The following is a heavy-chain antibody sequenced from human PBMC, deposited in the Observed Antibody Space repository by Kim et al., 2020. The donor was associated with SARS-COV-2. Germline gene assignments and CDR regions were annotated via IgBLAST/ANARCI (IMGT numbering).Heavy chain of an antibody. Sequence: GGSLRLSCAASGFTFSSYGMHWVRQAPGKGLEWVAVICYDGSNKYYADSVKGRFTISRDNSKNTLYLQMNSLRAEDTAVYYSARDEGAMDTYFDYWGQGTLVTVSS. CDR3: ARDEGAMDTYFDY. CDR1: GFTFSSYG. CDR2: ICYDGSNK. J-gene: IGHJ4*02. D-gene: IGHD5-18*01. V-gene: IGHV3-33*01.